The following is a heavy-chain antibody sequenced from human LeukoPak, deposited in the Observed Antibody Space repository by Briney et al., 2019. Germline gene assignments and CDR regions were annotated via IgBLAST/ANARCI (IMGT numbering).Heavy chain of an antibody. CDR1: GYTFTSYG. D-gene: IGHD3-22*01. CDR2: ISAYNGNT. Sequence: ASVKVSCKASGYTFTSYGISWVRQAPGQGLEWMGWISAYNGNTNYAQKLQGRVTMTTDTSTSTAYMELRSLRSDDTAVYYCARSGPSRYYDSSGYSDYWGQGTLVTVPS. V-gene: IGHV1-18*01. CDR3: ARSGPSRYYDSSGYSDY. J-gene: IGHJ4*02.